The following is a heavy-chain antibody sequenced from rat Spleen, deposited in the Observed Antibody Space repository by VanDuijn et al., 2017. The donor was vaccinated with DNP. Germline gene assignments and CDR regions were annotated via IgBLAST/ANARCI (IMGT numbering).Heavy chain of an antibody. D-gene: IGHD4-3*01. Sequence: EVQLVESGGGLVQPGRSLKLSCAASGFTFSAYYMAWVRQAPAKGLEWVAYIGSLAYAPYYADSVRGRFTISRDNAKNTLYLQMNSLRSEDMATYYCARWNSGHFDYWGQGVMVPVSS. CDR2: IGSLAYAP. CDR3: ARWNSGHFDY. V-gene: IGHV5-22*01. J-gene: IGHJ2*01. CDR1: GFTFSAYY.